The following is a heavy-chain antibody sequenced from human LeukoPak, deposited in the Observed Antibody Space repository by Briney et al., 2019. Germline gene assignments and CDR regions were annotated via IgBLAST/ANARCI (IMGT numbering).Heavy chain of an antibody. V-gene: IGHV4-59*08. Sequence: NTSETLSLTCTVSGASISSNYWSWIRQPPGKGLEWIGYIYYSGSTSYNPSLKSRVTISVDTSKNQFSLQLSSVTAADTAVYYCARGDMVATIGDYWGQGTLVTVSS. D-gene: IGHD5-12*01. CDR2: IYYSGST. CDR3: ARGDMVATIGDY. J-gene: IGHJ4*02. CDR1: GASISSNY.